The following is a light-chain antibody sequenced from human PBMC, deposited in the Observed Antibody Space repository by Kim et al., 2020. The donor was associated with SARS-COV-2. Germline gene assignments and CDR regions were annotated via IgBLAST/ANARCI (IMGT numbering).Light chain of an antibody. J-gene: IGKJ4*01. Sequence: EIVLTQSPGTLSLSPGEKATLSCRASQSVSSSDLAWYQQKPGQAPRLLMYGASTRATGIPDRFSGSGSGTDFILTISRLEPEDFAVYYCQKDGRLPTFGGRAKVYIK. CDR1: QSVSSSD. CDR3: QKDGRLPT. V-gene: IGKV3-20*01. CDR2: GAS.